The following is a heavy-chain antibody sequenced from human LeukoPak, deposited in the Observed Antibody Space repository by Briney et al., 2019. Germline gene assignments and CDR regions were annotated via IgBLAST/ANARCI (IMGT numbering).Heavy chain of an antibody. CDR2: ISYDGSNK. CDR3: AREVVARNYCYYGMDV. J-gene: IGHJ6*02. D-gene: IGHD5-12*01. V-gene: IGHV3-30*03. CDR1: GFTFSSYG. Sequence: HPGGSLRLSCAGSGFTFSSYGMHWVRQAPGKGLEWVAVISYDGSNKYYADSVKGRFTISRDNAKNSLYLQMNSLRAEDTAVYYCAREVVARNYCYYGMDVWGQGTTVTVSS.